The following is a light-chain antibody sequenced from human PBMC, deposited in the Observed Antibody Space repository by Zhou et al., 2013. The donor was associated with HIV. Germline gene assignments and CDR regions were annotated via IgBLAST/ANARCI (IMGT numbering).Light chain of an antibody. CDR3: QQTYSTLYS. J-gene: IGKJ2*03. Sequence: DIQMTQSPSSLSASVGDRVTITCRASQSISSYLNWYQQKPEKAPKLLIYIASNLQSGVPSRFSGSGSGTDFTLTISSLQPEDFATYYCQQTYSTLYSFGQGTKLEIK. V-gene: IGKV1-39*01. CDR2: IAS. CDR1: QSISSY.